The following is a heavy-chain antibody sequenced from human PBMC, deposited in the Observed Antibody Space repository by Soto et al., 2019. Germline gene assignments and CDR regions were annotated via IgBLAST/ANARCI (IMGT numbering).Heavy chain of an antibody. CDR3: ARDRIVVSPHYYYYMDV. V-gene: IGHV3-66*01. D-gene: IGHD2-2*01. CDR1: GFTVSSNY. CDR2: IYSGGST. Sequence: GGSLRLSCAASGFTVSSNYMSWVRQAPGKGLEWVSVIYSGGSTYYADSVKGRFTISRDNSKNTLYLQMNSLRAEDTAVYYCARDRIVVSPHYYYYMDVWGKGTTVTVSS. J-gene: IGHJ6*03.